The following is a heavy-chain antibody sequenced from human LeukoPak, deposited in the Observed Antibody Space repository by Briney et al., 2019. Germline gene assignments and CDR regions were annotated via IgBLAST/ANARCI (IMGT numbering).Heavy chain of an antibody. V-gene: IGHV3-30*04. D-gene: IGHD2-15*01. CDR2: ISYDGSNK. J-gene: IGHJ5*02. Sequence: GGSLRLSCAASGFTFSSYAMHWVRQAPGKGLEWVAVISYDGSNKYYADSVKGRFTISRDNSKNTLYLQMNSLRAEDTAVYYCARGRGLVVVAATRPPFDPWGQGTLVTVSS. CDR3: ARGRGLVVVAATRPPFDP. CDR1: GFTFSSYA.